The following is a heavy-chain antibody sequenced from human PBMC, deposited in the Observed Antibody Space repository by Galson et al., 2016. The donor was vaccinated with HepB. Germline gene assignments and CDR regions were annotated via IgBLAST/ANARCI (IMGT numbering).Heavy chain of an antibody. CDR2: ISSSGTT. Sequence: LRLSCAASGFTVSSNYMNWVRQTPGKGLEWVSFISSSGTTYHAGSVKGRFTISRDKSKNTLYLQMNSLRSEDTAVYYCATATNFYRYYGMDVWGQGTTVIVSS. CDR3: ATATNFYRYYGMDV. J-gene: IGHJ6*02. CDR1: GFTVSSNY. V-gene: IGHV3-53*01.